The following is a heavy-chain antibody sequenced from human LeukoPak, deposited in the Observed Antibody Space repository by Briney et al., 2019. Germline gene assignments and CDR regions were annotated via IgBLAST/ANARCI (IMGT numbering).Heavy chain of an antibody. CDR3: ARVRVFTMIGDAFDI. CDR1: GGSISSSSYY. D-gene: IGHD3-22*01. J-gene: IGHJ3*02. V-gene: IGHV4-39*07. Sequence: SETLSLTCTVSGGSISSSSYYWGWIRQPPEKGLECIGSIYYSGSTYYNPSLKSRVTISVETSKNQFSLKLSSVTAADTAVYYCARVRVFTMIGDAFDIWGQGTMVTVSS. CDR2: IYYSGST.